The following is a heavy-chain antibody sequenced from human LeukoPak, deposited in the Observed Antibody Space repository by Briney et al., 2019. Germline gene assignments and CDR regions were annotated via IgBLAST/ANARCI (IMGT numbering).Heavy chain of an antibody. J-gene: IGHJ6*03. CDR3: ARVSCPWYSGYDYSYMDV. V-gene: IGHV1-69*13. Sequence: SVKVSCKASGGTFSSYAISWVRQAPGQGLEWMGGIIPIFGTANYAQKFQGRVTITADESTSTAYMELSSLRSEDTAVYYCARVSCPWYSGYDYSYMDVWGKGTTVTVSS. CDR2: IIPIFGTA. CDR1: GGTFSSYA. D-gene: IGHD5-12*01.